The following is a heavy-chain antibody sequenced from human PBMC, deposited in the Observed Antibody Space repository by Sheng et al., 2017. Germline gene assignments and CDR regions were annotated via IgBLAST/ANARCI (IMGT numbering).Heavy chain of an antibody. V-gene: IGHV3-15*01. CDR2: IKSKSAGGTT. D-gene: IGHD6-13*01. CDR3: TSGYSSKWYA. J-gene: IGHJ5*02. CDR1: GFIVNTVY. Sequence: EVHLVESGGGLAQPGGSLRLSCAASGFIVNTVYMSWVRQAPGKGLEWVGRIKSKSAGGTTDYAAPVKGRFTISRDDSKSTLYLQMNSLKTEDTAVYYCTSGYSSKWYAWGQGTLVTVSS.